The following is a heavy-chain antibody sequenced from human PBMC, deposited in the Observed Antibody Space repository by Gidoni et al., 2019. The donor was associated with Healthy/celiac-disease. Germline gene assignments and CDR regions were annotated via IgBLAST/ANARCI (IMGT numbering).Heavy chain of an antibody. J-gene: IGHJ6*02. CDR1: GCSISSCGSY. Sequence: QVQLRESGPGLVKPSQTLSLTCTVSGCSISSCGSYWSWIRQPPGKGLEWIGYIYYSGSTYYNPSLKSRVTISVDTSKNQFSLKLSSVTAADTAVYYCARGRIPHCSSTSCYTQKRKGYGMDVWGQGTTVTVSS. D-gene: IGHD2-2*02. CDR3: ARGRIPHCSSTSCYTQKRKGYGMDV. CDR2: IYYSGST. V-gene: IGHV4-31*03.